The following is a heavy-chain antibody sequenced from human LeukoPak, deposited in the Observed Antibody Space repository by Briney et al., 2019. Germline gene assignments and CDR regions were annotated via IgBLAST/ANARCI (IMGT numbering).Heavy chain of an antibody. CDR2: IIPILGIA. J-gene: IGHJ3*02. V-gene: IGHV1-69*04. Sequence: SVKVSCKASGGTFSSYAISWVRQAPGQGLEWMGRIIPILGIANYAQKFQGRVTITADKSTSTAYMELSSLRSEDTAVYYCAREDCSSTSCYTSDAFDIWGQGTMVTVSS. D-gene: IGHD2-2*02. CDR1: GGTFSSYA. CDR3: AREDCSSTSCYTSDAFDI.